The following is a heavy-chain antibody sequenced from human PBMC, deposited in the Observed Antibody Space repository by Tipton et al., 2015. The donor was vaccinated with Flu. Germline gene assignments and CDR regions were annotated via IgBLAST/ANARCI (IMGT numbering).Heavy chain of an antibody. CDR1: GYSFSDYW. Sequence: QLVQSGAEVKKPGEPLKISCKGSGYSFSDYWIAWVRQLPGKGLEWMGIIYPGDSDTRYRPSFQGQVTFSADTSTSTAYLQWTSLKAADTAMYFCARKAGGYDKWGQRTLVSVSS. CDR3: ARKAGGYDK. D-gene: IGHD5-12*01. V-gene: IGHV5-51*03. J-gene: IGHJ4*02. CDR2: IYPGDSDT.